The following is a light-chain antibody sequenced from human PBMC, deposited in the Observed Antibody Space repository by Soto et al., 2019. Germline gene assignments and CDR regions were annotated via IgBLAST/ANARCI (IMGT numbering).Light chain of an antibody. CDR3: QQYNIYPLT. Sequence: DVQMTQSPSSLSASVGDRVTITCRASEDINGWVAWYQQKPGTAPKSLIYAASILQTGVPSRFSGSGSGTDFTLTISSLQPEDSATYYCQQYNIYPLTFGGGTKVEIK. J-gene: IGKJ4*01. V-gene: IGKV1D-16*01. CDR2: AAS. CDR1: EDINGW.